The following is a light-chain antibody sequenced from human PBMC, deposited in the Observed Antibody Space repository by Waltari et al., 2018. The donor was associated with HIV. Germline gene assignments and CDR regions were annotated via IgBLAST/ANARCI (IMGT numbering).Light chain of an antibody. V-gene: IGLV3-25*03. CDR2: KDT. J-gene: IGLJ3*02. CDR3: QSADSIDSYRV. CDR1: ALPKQY. Sequence: SYELTQSPSVSVSPGQTARITCSGDALPKQYTSWYQQRPGQAPVLVIYKDTQRSSGIPERFSGAGSGTTVTLTISGVQAEDEADYYCQSADSIDSYRVFGGGTRLTVL.